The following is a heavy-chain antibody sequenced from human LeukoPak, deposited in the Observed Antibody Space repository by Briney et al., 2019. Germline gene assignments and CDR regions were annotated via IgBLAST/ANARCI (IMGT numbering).Heavy chain of an antibody. CDR3: ARHHPGPDDTADWGDY. D-gene: IGHD7-27*01. CDR1: GYTFTSYW. J-gene: IGHJ4*02. CDR2: IYPGDSDT. Sequence: GESLKISCKGSGYTFTSYWIAWLRQMPGKGLEWMGIIYPGDSDTRYSPSFQGQVTISADKSISTAYLQWSSLKASDTAMYYCARHHPGPDDTADWGDYWGQGTLVTVSS. V-gene: IGHV5-51*01.